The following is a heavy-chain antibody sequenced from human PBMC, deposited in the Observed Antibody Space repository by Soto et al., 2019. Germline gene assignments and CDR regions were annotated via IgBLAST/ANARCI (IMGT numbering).Heavy chain of an antibody. V-gene: IGHV3-15*05. Sequence: PGGSLRLSCAASGFSFTNAWMNWVRQAPGKGLEWIGRIKSKNNDATQDYVGPVKGRFTISRDDSKKTLFLQMNSLKTEDTAVYYCTRKIWKVKWEFGSWGPGVLVTVSS. J-gene: IGHJ4*02. CDR2: IKSKNNDATQ. D-gene: IGHD1-26*01. CDR3: TRKIWKVKWEFGS. CDR1: GFSFTNAW.